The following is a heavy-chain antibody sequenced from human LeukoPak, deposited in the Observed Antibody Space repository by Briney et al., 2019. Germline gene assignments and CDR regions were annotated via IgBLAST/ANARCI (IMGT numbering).Heavy chain of an antibody. D-gene: IGHD5-24*01. CDR1: GFTFSSYA. J-gene: IGHJ3*02. Sequence: AGGSLRLSCAASGFTFSSYAMSWVRQAPGKGLEWVSAISGSGGSTYYADSVKGRFTISRDNSKNTLYLQMNSLRAEDTAVYYCAIHMATNHDAFDIWGQGTMVTVSS. CDR3: AIHMATNHDAFDI. V-gene: IGHV3-23*01. CDR2: ISGSGGST.